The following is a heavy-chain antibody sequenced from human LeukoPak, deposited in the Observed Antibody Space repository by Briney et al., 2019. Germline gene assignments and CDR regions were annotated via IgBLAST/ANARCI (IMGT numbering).Heavy chain of an antibody. V-gene: IGHV1-3*01. Sequence: ASVKVSCKASGYTFTSYAMHWVRQAPGQRLEWMGWINAGNGNTKYSQKFQGRVTITRDTSASTAYMELSSLRSEDTAVYYCARGYYDSSGYLNWFDPWGQGTLVTVS. CDR3: ARGYYDSSGYLNWFDP. J-gene: IGHJ5*02. CDR1: GYTFTSYA. CDR2: INAGNGNT. D-gene: IGHD3-22*01.